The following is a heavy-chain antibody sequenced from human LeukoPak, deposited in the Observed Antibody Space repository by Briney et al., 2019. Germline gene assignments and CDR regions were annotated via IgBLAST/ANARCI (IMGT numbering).Heavy chain of an antibody. CDR3: ARDSVHGYYDSSGYSTLFDY. CDR1: GFTVSSNY. V-gene: IGHV3-53*01. J-gene: IGHJ4*02. CDR2: IYSGGST. D-gene: IGHD3-22*01. Sequence: GGSLRLSCAASGFTVSSNYMSWVRQAPGKGLEWVSVIYSGGSTYYADSVKGRFTISRDNSKNTLYLQMNSLRAEDTAVYYCARDSVHGYYDSSGYSTLFDYWGQGTLVTVSS.